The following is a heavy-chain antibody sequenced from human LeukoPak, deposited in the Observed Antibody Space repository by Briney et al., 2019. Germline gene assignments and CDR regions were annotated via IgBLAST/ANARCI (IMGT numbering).Heavy chain of an antibody. CDR2: ITSPVGHI. Sequence: GGSLRLSCAASGFTFSTYSMNWVRQAPGKGLEWVASITSPVGHIYYADSLKGRITISRDNAKNSLYLQMNSLRAEDTAVYYCARAYGSGSYYKGSDYWGQGTLVTVSS. CDR3: ARAYGSGSYYKGSDY. J-gene: IGHJ4*02. D-gene: IGHD3-10*01. CDR1: GFTFSTYS. V-gene: IGHV3-21*01.